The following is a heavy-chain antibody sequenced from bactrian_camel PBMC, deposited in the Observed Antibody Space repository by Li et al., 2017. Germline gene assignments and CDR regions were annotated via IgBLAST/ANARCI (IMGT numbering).Heavy chain of an antibody. J-gene: IGHJ6*01. D-gene: IGHD6*01. V-gene: IGHV3S36*01. CDR2: ITSGRGSK. CDR1: GFTFENSV. Sequence: QLVESGGGLVQPGGSLRLSCAASGFTFENSVMSWVRQAPGKGLEWVSMITSGRGSKVSYADSVIGRFTISRDNVKNALYLEMNNLKTEDTAVYYCAAEASHGDSWVTFGYWGQGTQVTVS. CDR3: AAEASHGDSWVTFGY.